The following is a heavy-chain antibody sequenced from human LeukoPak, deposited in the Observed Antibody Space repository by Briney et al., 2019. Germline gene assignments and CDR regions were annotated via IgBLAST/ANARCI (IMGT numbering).Heavy chain of an antibody. V-gene: IGHV4-59*12. J-gene: IGHJ4*02. CDR1: GVSISSYY. CDR2: IYYSGST. CDR3: ALRGVAARSRFDY. Sequence: PSETLSLTCTVSGVSISSYYWTWIRQPPGEGLERIGYIYYSGSTNYNPSLKSRVTISVDTSKNQFSLKLSSVTAADTAVYYCALRGVAARSRFDYWGQGTLVTVSS. D-gene: IGHD6-6*01.